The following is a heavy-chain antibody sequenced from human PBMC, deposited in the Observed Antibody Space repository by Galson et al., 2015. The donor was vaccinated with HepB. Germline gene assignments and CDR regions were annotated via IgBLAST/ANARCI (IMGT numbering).Heavy chain of an antibody. CDR1: GFTFSSYW. CDR2: IKQDGSEK. CDR3: ARDQYCSSTSCRYYYYYGMDV. D-gene: IGHD2-2*01. Sequence: SLRLSCAASGFTFSSYWMSWVRQAPGKGLEWVANIKQDGSEKYYVDSVKGRFTISRDNAKNSLYLQMNSLGAEDTAVYYCARDQYCSSTSCRYYYYYGMDVWGQGTTVTVSS. V-gene: IGHV3-7*01. J-gene: IGHJ6*02.